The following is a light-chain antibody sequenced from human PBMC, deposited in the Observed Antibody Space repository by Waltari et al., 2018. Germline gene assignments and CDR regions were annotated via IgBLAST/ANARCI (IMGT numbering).Light chain of an antibody. Sequence: QSALTQPPSASGSPGQSVTISCTGTSSDVAGYNYVSWYHQHPGKAPQLMIYEVSKRPSGVPDRFSGFKSGNTASLTVSGLQAEDEADYYCSSYAGSNNFVLFGGGTKLTVL. J-gene: IGLJ2*01. CDR3: SSYAGSNNFVL. CDR2: EVS. V-gene: IGLV2-8*01. CDR1: SSDVAGYNY.